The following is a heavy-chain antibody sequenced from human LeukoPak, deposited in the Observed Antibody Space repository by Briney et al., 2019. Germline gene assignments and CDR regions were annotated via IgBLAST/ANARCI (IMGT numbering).Heavy chain of an antibody. CDR3: ARTALIWQPSFDY. V-gene: IGHV1-2*02. D-gene: IGHD3/OR15-3a*01. CDR2: IDPNSGGT. Sequence: GASVKVSCKASGYTFTGYYMHWVRQAPGQGLEWMGWIDPNSGGTNYAQKFQGRVTMTRDTSINTAYMELNRLRSDDTAVYYCARTALIWQPSFDYWGQGTPVTVSS. CDR1: GYTFTGYY. J-gene: IGHJ4*02.